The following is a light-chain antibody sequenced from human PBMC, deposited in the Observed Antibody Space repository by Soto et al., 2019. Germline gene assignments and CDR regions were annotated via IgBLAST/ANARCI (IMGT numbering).Light chain of an antibody. CDR3: CSRL. J-gene: IGLJ2*01. CDR1: STDPATYDL. CDR2: EVA. V-gene: IGLV2-23*02. Sequence: QSVLTQPASVSGSPGQSITISCTGTSTDPATYDLVSWYQQHPGKAPQLIIYEVAERPSGVSARFSGSQSGDTASLTISGLQAADEAYYYCCSRLFGGGTKLTVL.